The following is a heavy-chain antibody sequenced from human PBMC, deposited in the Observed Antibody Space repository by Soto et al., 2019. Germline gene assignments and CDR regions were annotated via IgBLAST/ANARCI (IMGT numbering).Heavy chain of an antibody. D-gene: IGHD3-10*01. CDR3: ARDYYYGSGSAMAIFDS. Sequence: QVQLLQSGPEVKRPGSSVKVSCKASRDTFNTYTITWVRQAPGQGLEWMGRIIPRTDIANYAQKFQDRVSITADRSTSTAYMELSSLRFDDTAVYYCARDYYYGSGSAMAIFDSWGQGTLVNVSS. CDR1: RDTFNTYT. V-gene: IGHV1-69*08. J-gene: IGHJ4*02. CDR2: IIPRTDIA.